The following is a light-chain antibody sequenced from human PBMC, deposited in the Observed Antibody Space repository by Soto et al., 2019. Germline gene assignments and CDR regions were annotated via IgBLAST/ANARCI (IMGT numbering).Light chain of an antibody. CDR2: DAS. CDR1: QSVSSY. Sequence: EIVLTQSPATLSLSPGERATLSCRASQSVSSYLAWYQQKPGQAPRLLIYDASNRATGIPARFSGSGSGTDFTITISSLEPEDFAVYYCQQRSNWPPLFTFGAGTKVDIK. V-gene: IGKV3-11*01. J-gene: IGKJ3*01. CDR3: QQRSNWPPLFT.